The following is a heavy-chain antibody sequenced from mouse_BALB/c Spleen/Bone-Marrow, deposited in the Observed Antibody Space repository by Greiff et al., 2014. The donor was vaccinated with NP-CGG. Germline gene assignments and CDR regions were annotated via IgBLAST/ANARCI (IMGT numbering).Heavy chain of an antibody. J-gene: IGHJ4*01. Sequence: VKLMESGAELVKPGASVKLSCKASGYTFTEYIILWVKQRSGQGLEWIGWFYPGSGSIKYNEKFKDKATLTADKSSSTVYMELSRLTSEDSAVYFCARHGKANYGNYAMDYWGQGTSVTVSS. CDR3: ARHGKANYGNYAMDY. CDR2: FYPGSGSI. V-gene: IGHV1-62-2*01. D-gene: IGHD1-1*01. CDR1: GYTFTEYI.